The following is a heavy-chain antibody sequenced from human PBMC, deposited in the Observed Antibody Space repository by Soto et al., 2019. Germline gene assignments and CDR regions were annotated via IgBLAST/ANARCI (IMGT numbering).Heavy chain of an antibody. Sequence: SETLSLTCAVYGGSFSGYYWSWIRQPPGKGLEWIGEINHSGSTNYNPSLKSRVTISVDTSKNQFSLKLSSVTAADTAVYYCARHPIAAADIAPWGQGTLVTVS. V-gene: IGHV4-34*01. J-gene: IGHJ5*02. CDR3: ARHPIAAADIAP. CDR2: INHSGST. D-gene: IGHD6-13*01. CDR1: GGSFSGYY.